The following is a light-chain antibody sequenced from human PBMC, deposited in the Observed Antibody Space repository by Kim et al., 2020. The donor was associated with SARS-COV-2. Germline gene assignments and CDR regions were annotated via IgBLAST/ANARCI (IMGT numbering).Light chain of an antibody. CDR1: SLRSYY. CDR3: NSRDSSGNHWV. V-gene: IGLV3-19*01. Sequence: ALGQTVRITCKGDSLRSYYASWYQQMPGQAPLLVIYRKNKRPSGIPDRFSGSSSGNTASLTITGAQAEDEADYYCNSRDSSGNHWVFGGGTQLTVL. CDR2: RKN. J-gene: IGLJ3*02.